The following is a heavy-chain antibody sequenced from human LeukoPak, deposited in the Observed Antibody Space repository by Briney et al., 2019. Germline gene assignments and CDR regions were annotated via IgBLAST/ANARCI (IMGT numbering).Heavy chain of an antibody. Sequence: ASVKVSCKASGGTFSSYAISWVRQAPGRGLEWMGGIIPIFGTANYAQKFQGRVTITADKSTSTAYMELSSLRSEDTAVYYCASRTSIAARYGWFDPWGQGTLVTVSS. CDR1: GGTFSSYA. CDR3: ASRTSIAARYGWFDP. J-gene: IGHJ5*02. D-gene: IGHD6-6*01. CDR2: IIPIFGTA. V-gene: IGHV1-69*06.